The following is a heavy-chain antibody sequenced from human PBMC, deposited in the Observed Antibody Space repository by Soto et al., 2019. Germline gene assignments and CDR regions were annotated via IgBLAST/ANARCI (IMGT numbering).Heavy chain of an antibody. CDR3: ARERSYGLVY. D-gene: IGHD5-18*01. CDR1: GYTFTSYD. J-gene: IGHJ4*02. V-gene: IGHV1-8*01. CDR2: MNPNTGNT. Sequence: GASVKVSCKASGYTFTSYDINWVRQATGQGLEWMGWMNPNTGNTAYAQKFQGRVTMTRNTSISTAYMELSSLRSEDTAVYYCARERSYGLVYWGQGTLVTVSS.